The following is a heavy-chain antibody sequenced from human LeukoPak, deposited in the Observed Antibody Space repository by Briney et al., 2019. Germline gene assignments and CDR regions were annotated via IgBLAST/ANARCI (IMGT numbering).Heavy chain of an antibody. V-gene: IGHV3-23*01. CDR3: AKVADVYSVYYFDS. CDR2: TSGSADST. CDR1: GFTFDDYG. D-gene: IGHD2-21*01. J-gene: IGHJ4*02. Sequence: GGSLRLSCAASGFTFDDYGMGWVRQAPGKGLEWVSATSGSADSTHYADSVRGRFTISRDNSKNILYLQMNILRAEDTALYYCAKVADVYSVYYFDSWGPGTLVTVSS.